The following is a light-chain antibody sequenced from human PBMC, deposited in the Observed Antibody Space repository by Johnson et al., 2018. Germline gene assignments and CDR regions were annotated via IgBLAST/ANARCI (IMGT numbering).Light chain of an antibody. CDR2: ENN. CDR1: SSNIGNNY. Sequence: QSVLTQPPSVSAAPGQKVTISCSGSSSNIGNNYVSWYQQLPGTAHKLLIYENNKRPSGIPDRVSGSKSGTSATLGITGLQTGDEADYYCGTWDSSLSAGNVFGTGTKVTVL. V-gene: IGLV1-51*02. J-gene: IGLJ1*01. CDR3: GTWDSSLSAGNV.